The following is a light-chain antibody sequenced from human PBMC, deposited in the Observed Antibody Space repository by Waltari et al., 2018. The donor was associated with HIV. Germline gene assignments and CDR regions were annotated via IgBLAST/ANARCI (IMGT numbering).Light chain of an antibody. CDR3: SSFAGTHKL. CDR2: EVT. J-gene: IGLJ2*01. Sequence: QSALTQSPSASGSPGQSVNISCSGATSAISDYNSVSWYQQHSDRPPKLIICEVTKRPSGVPDRFSGSKSGNTASLFVSGLQPEDEATYFCSSFAGTHKLFGGGTKLTVL. CDR1: TSAISDYNS. V-gene: IGLV2-8*01.